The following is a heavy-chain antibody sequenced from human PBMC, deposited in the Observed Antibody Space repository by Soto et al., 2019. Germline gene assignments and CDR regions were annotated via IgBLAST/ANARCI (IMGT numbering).Heavy chain of an antibody. CDR1: GFTFKNYG. V-gene: IGHV3-30*18. Sequence: QVQLVESGGGVVQPGRSLRLSCAASGFTFKNYGMHWVRQAPGKGLEGVAVISYDGKNKYYGDSVKGRFTISRDNSKNTLYLQMSSLKPEDTALYYCAKVLPADASDLWGQGTMVTVS. CDR2: ISYDGKNK. CDR3: AKVLPADASDL. J-gene: IGHJ3*01. D-gene: IGHD2-2*01.